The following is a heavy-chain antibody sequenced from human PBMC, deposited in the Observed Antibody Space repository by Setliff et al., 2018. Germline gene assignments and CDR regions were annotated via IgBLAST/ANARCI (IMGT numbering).Heavy chain of an antibody. V-gene: IGHV3-66*01. Sequence: AGGSLRLSCAASGFTVSSNYMSWVRQAPGKGLEWVSVIYSGGNTYYADSVKGRFTISRDNSKNTLYLQMNSLRAEDTAVYYCARVWLGGAFDIWGQGTMVTVSS. D-gene: IGHD3-10*01. J-gene: IGHJ3*02. CDR3: ARVWLGGAFDI. CDR1: GFTVSSNY. CDR2: IYSGGNT.